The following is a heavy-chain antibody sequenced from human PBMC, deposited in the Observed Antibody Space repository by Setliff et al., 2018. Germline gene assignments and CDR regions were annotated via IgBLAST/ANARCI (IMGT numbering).Heavy chain of an antibody. CDR2: VNSDGSST. V-gene: IGHV3-74*01. D-gene: IGHD1-26*01. CDR3: AKVRGSYYSEDAFDI. CDR1: GFTFVNYW. Sequence: GGSLRLSCAASGFTFVNYWMHWVRQAPGKGLVWVSRVNSDGSSTIYADSVKGRFTISGDNAKNTLCLQMNSLRAEDTAVYYCAKVRGSYYSEDAFDIWGQGTMVTVSS. J-gene: IGHJ3*02.